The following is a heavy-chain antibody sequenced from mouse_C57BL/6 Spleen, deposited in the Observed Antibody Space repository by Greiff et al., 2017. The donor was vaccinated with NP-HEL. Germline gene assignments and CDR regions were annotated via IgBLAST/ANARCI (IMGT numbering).Heavy chain of an antibody. CDR2: LYPGDGDT. D-gene: IGHD1-1*01. CDR1: GYAFSSSW. CDR3: AREGDYYGSSPAWFAY. Sequence: VQLQQSGPELVKPGASVKISCKASGYAFSSSWMNWVKQRPGKGLEWIGRLYPGDGDTNYNGKFKGKATLTADKSSSTAYMQLSSLTSEDSAVYFCAREGDYYGSSPAWFAYWGQGTLVTVSA. V-gene: IGHV1-82*01. J-gene: IGHJ3*01.